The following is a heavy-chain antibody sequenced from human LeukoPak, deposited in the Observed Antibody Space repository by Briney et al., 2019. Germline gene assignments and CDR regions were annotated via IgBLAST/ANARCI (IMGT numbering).Heavy chain of an antibody. V-gene: IGHV3-33*01. D-gene: IGHD3-10*01. CDR3: ARDEKAVRLWFGGTVSGGGYYGMDV. CDR2: IWYDGSKK. Sequence: GGSLELSCEGSGFTFSSYGMHWVGQAPGKGLGGVAVIWYDGSKKYYADSVKGRFTISRDNSKNTLYLQMNSLRAEDTAVYYCARDEKAVRLWFGGTVSGGGYYGMDVWGQGTTVTVSS. CDR1: GFTFSSYG. J-gene: IGHJ6*02.